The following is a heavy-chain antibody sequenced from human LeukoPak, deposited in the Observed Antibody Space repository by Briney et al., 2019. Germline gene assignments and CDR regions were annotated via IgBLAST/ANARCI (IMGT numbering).Heavy chain of an antibody. CDR2: IYYSGST. Sequence: SETLSLTCTVSGGSISSSSYYWGWIRQPPGKGLEWIGSIYYSGSTYYNPSLKSRVTISVDTSKNQFSLKLSSVTAADTAVYYCARSIVVPAAINAFDPWGQGTLVTVSS. V-gene: IGHV4-39*01. J-gene: IGHJ5*02. CDR1: GGSISSSSYY. CDR3: ARSIVVPAAINAFDP. D-gene: IGHD2-2*01.